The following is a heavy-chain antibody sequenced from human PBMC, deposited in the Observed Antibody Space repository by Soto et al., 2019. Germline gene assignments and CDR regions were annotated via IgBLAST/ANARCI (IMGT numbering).Heavy chain of an antibody. V-gene: IGHV1-18*01. Sequence: QVQLVQSGAEVKNPGASVKVSCKTSGYTFTKYGVGWVRQAPGQGLEWMGWISGSSGNANYAEKVQGRITLTTDTSTSTAYIELRSLRSDDTAVYYCAREMAGLGGEYDYWGQGTLVPVSS. CDR1: GYTFTKYG. J-gene: IGHJ4*02. CDR3: AREMAGLGGEYDY. CDR2: ISGSSGNA. D-gene: IGHD3-16*01.